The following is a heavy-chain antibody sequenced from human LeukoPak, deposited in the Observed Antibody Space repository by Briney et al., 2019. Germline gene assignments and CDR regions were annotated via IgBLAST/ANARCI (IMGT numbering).Heavy chain of an antibody. J-gene: IGHJ4*02. Sequence: GGSLRLSYAASGFTFSSYWMSWVRQAPGKGLEWVANIKPDGSEKNYVDSVEGRFTVSRDNAENSLYLQMNSLRTEDTAVYYCARDQPDPAGTGPRFDYWGQGSLVTVSS. V-gene: IGHV3-7*01. CDR1: GFTFSSYW. CDR2: IKPDGSEK. CDR3: ARDQPDPAGTGPRFDY. D-gene: IGHD1-1*01.